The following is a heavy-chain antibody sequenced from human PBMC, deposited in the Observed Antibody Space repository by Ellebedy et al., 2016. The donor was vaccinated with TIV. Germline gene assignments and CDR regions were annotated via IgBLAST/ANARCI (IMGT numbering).Heavy chain of an antibody. J-gene: IGHJ4*02. V-gene: IGHV4-59*13. CDR2: IYYSGST. Sequence: SETLSLTXTVSGGSISSYYWSWIRQPPGKGLEWIGYIYYSGSTNYNPSLKSRVTISVDTSKNQFSLKLSSVTAADTAVYYCATSIAVAGSQGDFDYWGQGTLVTVSS. D-gene: IGHD6-19*01. CDR1: GGSISSYY. CDR3: ATSIAVAGSQGDFDY.